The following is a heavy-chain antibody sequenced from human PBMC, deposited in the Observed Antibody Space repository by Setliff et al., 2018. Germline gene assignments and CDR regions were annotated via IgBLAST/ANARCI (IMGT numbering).Heavy chain of an antibody. J-gene: IGHJ5*02. CDR3: AKYGSNWFGDIRWFDT. V-gene: IGHV3-23*01. CDR1: GLTFSNYA. Sequence: QAGGSLRLSCAASGLTFSNYAMSWVRQAPGKGLEWISATSSSGRSTYYADSVKGRFTISRDNSKNVLYLQMNSLKAEDTAIYYCAKYGSNWFGDIRWFDTWGQGTLVTVSS. CDR2: TSSSGRST. D-gene: IGHD3-10*01.